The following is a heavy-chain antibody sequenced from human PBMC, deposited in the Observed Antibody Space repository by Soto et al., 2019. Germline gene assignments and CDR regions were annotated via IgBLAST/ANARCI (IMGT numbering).Heavy chain of an antibody. Sequence: QVQLVESGGGVVQPGRSLRLSCAASGFTFSSYGMHWVRQAPGKGLEWVAVIWDDGSNKYYADSVKGRFTISRDNSKNTLYLQMNSLRAEDTAVYYCARDEGYCTNGVCYYYGMDVWGQGTTVTVSS. CDR1: GFTFSSYG. V-gene: IGHV3-33*01. J-gene: IGHJ6*02. CDR2: IWDDGSNK. CDR3: ARDEGYCTNGVCYYYGMDV. D-gene: IGHD2-8*01.